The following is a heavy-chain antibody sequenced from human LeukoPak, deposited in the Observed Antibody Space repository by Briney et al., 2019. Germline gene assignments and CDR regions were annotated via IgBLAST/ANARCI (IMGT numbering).Heavy chain of an antibody. CDR3: ARAKLEPTNNWFDP. V-gene: IGHV4-39*07. Sequence: SETLSLTCTVSGGSISSSSYYWGWIRQPPGKGLEWIGSIYYSGSTYYNPSLKSRVTISVDTSKNQFSLKLSSVTAADTAVYYCARAKLEPTNNWFDPWGQGTLVTVSS. J-gene: IGHJ5*02. CDR2: IYYSGST. D-gene: IGHD1-1*01. CDR1: GGSISSSSYY.